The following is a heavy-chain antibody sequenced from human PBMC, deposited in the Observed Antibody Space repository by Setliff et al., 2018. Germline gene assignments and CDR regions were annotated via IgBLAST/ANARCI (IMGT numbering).Heavy chain of an antibody. CDR1: GGSMSSGPNY. Sequence: KTSETLSLTCTVSGGSMSSGPNYWSWIRQPAGRGLEWVGRVYSSVYSSGITSYNPSLKSRVTISMDTSKNQFSLGLTSVTAADTAVYYCARESAGDESVRHLYYTDVWGRGTTVTVS. V-gene: IGHV4-61*02. CDR3: ARESAGDESVRHLYYTDV. D-gene: IGHD1-1*01. J-gene: IGHJ6*03. CDR2: VYSSVYSSGIT.